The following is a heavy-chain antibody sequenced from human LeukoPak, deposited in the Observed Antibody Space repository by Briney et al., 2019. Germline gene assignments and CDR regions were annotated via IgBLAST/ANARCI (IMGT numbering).Heavy chain of an antibody. V-gene: IGHV1-69*13. D-gene: IGHD6-13*01. CDR2: IIPIFGTA. CDR3: ARDLGYSSSWYEVLDY. CDR1: GYTFTGYY. Sequence: SVKVSCKPSGYTFTGYYIQWVRQAPRQGLEWMGWIIPIFGTANYAQKFQGRVTITADESTSTAYMELSSLRSEDTAVYYCARDLGYSSSWYEVLDYWGQGTLVTVSS. J-gene: IGHJ4*02.